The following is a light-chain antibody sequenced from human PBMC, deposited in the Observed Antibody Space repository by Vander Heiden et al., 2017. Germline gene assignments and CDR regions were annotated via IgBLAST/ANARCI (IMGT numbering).Light chain of an antibody. CDR1: QTVTSY. V-gene: IGKV3-11*01. Sequence: VVLTHSPATLSLSPGERATLSCRANQTVTSYLAWYQQKPGQSPRLLIYDTSNRATGIPARFSGSGYGTDFTLTISSLEPEDFAVYYCQQRSNWPPLTFGGGTKVEI. J-gene: IGKJ4*01. CDR3: QQRSNWPPLT. CDR2: DTS.